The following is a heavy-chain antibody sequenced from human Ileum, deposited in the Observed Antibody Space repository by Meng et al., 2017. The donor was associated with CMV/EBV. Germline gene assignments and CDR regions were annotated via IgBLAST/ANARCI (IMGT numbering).Heavy chain of an antibody. V-gene: IGHV4-39*07. Sequence: SETLSLTCTVSGGSISSSSYYWGWIRQPPGKGLEWIGSIYYSGSTYYNSSLKSRVTISVDTSKNQFSLKLSSVTAADTAVYYCARDLRGFWGSGSYFDYWGQGTLVTVSS. J-gene: IGHJ4*02. CDR3: ARDLRGFWGSGSYFDY. CDR1: GGSISSSSYY. CDR2: IYYSGST. D-gene: IGHD1-26*01.